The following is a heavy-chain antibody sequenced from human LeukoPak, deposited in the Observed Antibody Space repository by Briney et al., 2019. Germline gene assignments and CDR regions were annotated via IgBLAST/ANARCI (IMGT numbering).Heavy chain of an antibody. CDR3: ARDGLPYDSSGYYLGWFDP. J-gene: IGHJ5*02. Sequence: ASVKISCKASGYTFTSYAMHWVRQAPGQRLEWMGWINAGNGNTKYSQKFQGRVTITRDTSASTAYMELSSLRSEDTAVYYCARDGLPYDSSGYYLGWFDPWGQGTLVTVSS. CDR2: INAGNGNT. V-gene: IGHV1-3*01. CDR1: GYTFTSYA. D-gene: IGHD3-22*01.